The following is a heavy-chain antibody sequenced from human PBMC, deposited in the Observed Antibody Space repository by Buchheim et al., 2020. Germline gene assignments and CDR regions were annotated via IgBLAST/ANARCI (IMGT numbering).Heavy chain of an antibody. J-gene: IGHJ4*02. D-gene: IGHD6-19*01. CDR2: ISASGGGT. CDR3: AKDLPGVAVAGTADY. V-gene: IGHV3-23*01. Sequence: EVQLLESGGGLVQPGGSLRLSCAASGFTFSNYAMSWVRQAPGRGLEWVSGISASGGGTHYADSVQGRFTVSRDNSKNTLSLQMNSLRAEDTAVYYCAKDLPGVAVAGTADYWGQGTL. CDR1: GFTFSNYA.